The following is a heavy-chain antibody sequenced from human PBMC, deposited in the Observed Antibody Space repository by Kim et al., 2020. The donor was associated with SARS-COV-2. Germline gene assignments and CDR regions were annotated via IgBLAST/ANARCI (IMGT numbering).Heavy chain of an antibody. CDR3: ARDRGAAAVFYYGMDV. J-gene: IGHJ6*02. D-gene: IGHD6-13*01. Sequence: SVNVSCKAPGGTFSNYSIIWVRQAPGQGLEWMGRIIPILGITNYAQTFQGRVTISADKSTDTAYMELSSLRSDDTAMYYCARDRGAAAVFYYGMDVWGQGTTVTVSS. CDR2: IIPILGIT. CDR1: GGTFSNYS. V-gene: IGHV1-69*04.